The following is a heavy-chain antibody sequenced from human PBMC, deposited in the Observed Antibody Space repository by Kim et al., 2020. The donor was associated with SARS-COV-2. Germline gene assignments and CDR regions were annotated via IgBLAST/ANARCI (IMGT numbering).Heavy chain of an antibody. Sequence: GGSLRLSCAASGFTFSSYSMNWVRQAPGKGLEWVSSISSSSSYIYYADSVKGRFTISRDNAKNSLYLQMNSLRAEDTAVYYCARGNYYGLVGDYYGMDVWGQGTTVTVSS. CDR3: ARGNYYGLVGDYYGMDV. CDR2: ISSSSSYI. V-gene: IGHV3-21*01. D-gene: IGHD3-10*01. J-gene: IGHJ6*02. CDR1: GFTFSSYS.